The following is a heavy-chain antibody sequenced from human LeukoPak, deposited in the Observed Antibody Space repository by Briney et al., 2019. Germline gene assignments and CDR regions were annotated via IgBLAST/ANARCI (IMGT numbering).Heavy chain of an antibody. CDR2: INHSGST. V-gene: IGHV4-34*01. D-gene: IGHD3-16*02. CDR3: AGTFMITFGGVIGSHWFDP. CDR1: GGSFSGYY. J-gene: IGHJ5*02. Sequence: PSETLSLTCAVDGGSFSGYYWSWIRQPPGKGLEWIGEINHSGSTNYNPSLKSRVTISVDTSKNQFSLKLSSVTAADTAVYYCAGTFMITFGGVIGSHWFDPWGQGTLVTVSS.